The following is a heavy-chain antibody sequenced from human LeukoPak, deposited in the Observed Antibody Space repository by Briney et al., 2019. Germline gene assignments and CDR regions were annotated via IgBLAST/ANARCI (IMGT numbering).Heavy chain of an antibody. CDR2: IKEDGREA. D-gene: IGHD4-23*01. V-gene: IGHV3-7*01. CDR3: AREWYDYGGDSGGY. J-gene: IGHJ4*02. Sequence: GGSLRLSCAGSGSTFSGHWLTWVRQAPGKGLEWVASIKEDGREAHYADSVKGRFTNSRDNTKSTLYLQMNSLRVEDTAVYYCAREWYDYGGDSGGYWGQGTLVTVSS. CDR1: GSTFSGHW.